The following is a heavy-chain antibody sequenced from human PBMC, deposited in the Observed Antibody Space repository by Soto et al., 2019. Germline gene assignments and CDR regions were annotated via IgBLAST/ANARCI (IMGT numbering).Heavy chain of an antibody. CDR3: ARDSGYCSGGSCCGPDY. V-gene: IGHV1-69*04. CDR1: GGTFSSYT. Sequence: GASVKVSCKASGGTFSSYTISWVRQAPGQGLEWMGRIIPILGIANYAQKFQGRVTITADKSTSTAYMELSSLRSEDTAVYYCARDSGYCSGGSCCGPDYWGQGTLVTVSS. CDR2: IIPILGIA. J-gene: IGHJ4*02. D-gene: IGHD2-15*01.